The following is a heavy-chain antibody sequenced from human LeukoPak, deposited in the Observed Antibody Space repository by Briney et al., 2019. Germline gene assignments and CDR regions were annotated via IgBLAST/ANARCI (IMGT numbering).Heavy chain of an antibody. J-gene: IGHJ4*02. CDR1: GFTFSYYS. CDR2: VGSSSSYI. V-gene: IGHV3-21*01. Sequence: SGGSLRLSCAASGFTFSYYSMNWVRQAPGKGLEWVSYVGSSSSYIYYADSVKGRFTISRDNAKNALHLQMNSLRAEDTAAYYCVRVTLDYGDYELGYWGQGTLVTVSS. CDR3: VRVTLDYGDYELGY. D-gene: IGHD4-17*01.